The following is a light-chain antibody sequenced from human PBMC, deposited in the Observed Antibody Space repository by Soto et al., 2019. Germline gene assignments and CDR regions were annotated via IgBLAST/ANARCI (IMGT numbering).Light chain of an antibody. J-gene: IGKJ1*01. Sequence: DIQMTQSPSSLSASVGDRDTITCRASQIISSYLNCYQQKPGKAPKLLIYAASSLQSGVPSRFSGSGSGTDFTLTISSLQPEDFATYYCQQSYSTPPWTFGQGTKVDIK. CDR2: AAS. CDR3: QQSYSTPPWT. CDR1: QIISSY. V-gene: IGKV1-39*01.